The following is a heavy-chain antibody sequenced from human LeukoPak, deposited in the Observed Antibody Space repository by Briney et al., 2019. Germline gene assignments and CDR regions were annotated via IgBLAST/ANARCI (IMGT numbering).Heavy chain of an antibody. J-gene: IGHJ4*02. D-gene: IGHD5-18*01. CDR1: EFTFSSYF. CDR2: ISSGSTYI. V-gene: IGHV3-21*01. Sequence: KSGGSLRLSCAASEFTFSSYFMNWVRQPPGKGLEWVSSISSGSTYIYYADSVKGRFTISRDNAKNSLYLQMNSLRAEDTAVYYCARGYSYGASGFDYWGQGTLVTVSS. CDR3: ARGYSYGASGFDY.